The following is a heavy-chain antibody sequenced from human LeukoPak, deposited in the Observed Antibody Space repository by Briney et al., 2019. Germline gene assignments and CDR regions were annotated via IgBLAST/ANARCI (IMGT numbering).Heavy chain of an antibody. CDR1: GYTFTSYD. Sequence: GASVTVSCKASGYTFTSYDINWVRQATGQGLEWMGWMNPNSGNTGYAQKFQGRVTMTRNTSISTAYMELSSLRSEDTAVYYCARVLPNYYGSGSYVPDYWGQGTLVTVS. CDR2: MNPNSGNT. J-gene: IGHJ4*02. CDR3: ARVLPNYYGSGSYVPDY. V-gene: IGHV1-8*01. D-gene: IGHD3-10*01.